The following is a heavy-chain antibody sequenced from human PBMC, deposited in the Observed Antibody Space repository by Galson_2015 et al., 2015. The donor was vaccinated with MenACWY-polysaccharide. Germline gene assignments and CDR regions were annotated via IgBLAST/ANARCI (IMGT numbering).Heavy chain of an antibody. J-gene: IGHJ4*02. CDR2: ISGSGNSA. Sequence: SLRLSCAASGFTFRSYPMNWVRQTPGKGLEWVSGISGSGNSAFYADSVRGRFTISRDDSKNTLYLQMNSLRADDTALYYCAKSGGDGVTVFATVPSAPESWAQGTLVAVSS. V-gene: IGHV3-23*01. CDR3: AKSGGDGVTVFATVPSAPES. D-gene: IGHD2-21*01. CDR1: GFTFRSYP.